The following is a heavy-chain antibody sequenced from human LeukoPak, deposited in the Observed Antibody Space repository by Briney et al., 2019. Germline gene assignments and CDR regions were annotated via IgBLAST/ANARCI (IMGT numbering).Heavy chain of an antibody. CDR3: ARHWGRYFD. D-gene: IGHD3-9*01. CDR1: GGSISSYF. V-gene: IGHV4-59*08. J-gene: IGHJ4*02. Sequence: SETLSLTCTVSGGSISSYFCSWIRQPPGKTLEWIGYIYYSGSTNYNPSLKSRVTISVDTSKNQFSLKLSSVTAAGTAVYYCARHWGRYFDWGQGTLVTVSS. CDR2: IYYSGST.